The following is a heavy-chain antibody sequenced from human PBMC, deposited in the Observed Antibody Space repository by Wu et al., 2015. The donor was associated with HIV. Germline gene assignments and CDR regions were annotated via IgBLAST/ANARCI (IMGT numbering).Heavy chain of an antibody. Sequence: QVQLVQSGAEMKRPGSSLKVSCKVSGGTFDSFAVSWVRQVPGQGLQWLGGIIPMFKRPNYAGEFEHRLKITVDESSASVYLEFRGLKSGDTAFYYCVRNVPLLGQVWGQGALITVSS. V-gene: IGHV1-69*01. J-gene: IGHJ4*02. D-gene: IGHD2-15*01. CDR1: GGTFDSFA. CDR2: IIPMFKRP. CDR3: VRNVPLLGQV.